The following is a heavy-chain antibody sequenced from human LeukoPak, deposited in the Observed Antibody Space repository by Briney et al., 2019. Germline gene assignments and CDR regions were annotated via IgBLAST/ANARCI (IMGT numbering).Heavy chain of an antibody. Sequence: PSETPSLTCAVYGGSFSGYYWSWIRQPPGKGLEWIGEINHSGSTNYNPSLKSRVTISVDTPKNQFSLKLSSVTAADTAIYYCARISAGRGKIKYWGQGTLVTVSS. D-gene: IGHD4-23*01. J-gene: IGHJ4*02. CDR1: GGSFSGYY. V-gene: IGHV4-34*01. CDR3: ARISAGRGKIKY. CDR2: INHSGST.